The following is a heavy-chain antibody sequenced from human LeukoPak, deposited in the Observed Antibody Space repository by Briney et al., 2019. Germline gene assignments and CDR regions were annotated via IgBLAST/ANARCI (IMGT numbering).Heavy chain of an antibody. Sequence: SETLSLTCTVSGGSISSGSYYWSWIRQPAGKGLEWIGRIYTSGSTNYNPSLKSRVTISVDTSKNQFSLKLNSVIVADTAVYHCARGYGSGSYYNYWGQGALVTVSS. CDR3: ARGYGSGSYYNY. J-gene: IGHJ4*02. CDR2: IYTSGST. CDR1: GGSISSGSYY. D-gene: IGHD3-10*01. V-gene: IGHV4-61*02.